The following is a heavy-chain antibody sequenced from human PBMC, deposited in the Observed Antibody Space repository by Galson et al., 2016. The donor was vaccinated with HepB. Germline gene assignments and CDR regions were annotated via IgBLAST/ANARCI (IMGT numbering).Heavy chain of an antibody. CDR2: IYSGGNT. CDR3: ARDSPIWD. D-gene: IGHD3-9*01. J-gene: IGHJ4*02. V-gene: IGHV3-53*01. CDR1: GFTVSSTY. Sequence: CAASGFTVSSTYLTWVRQAPGKGLEWVSGIYSGGNTYYADSVKGRFTISRDNSKSTLYLQMNSLRVEDTAMYYCARDSPIWDWGQGTLVPVSS.